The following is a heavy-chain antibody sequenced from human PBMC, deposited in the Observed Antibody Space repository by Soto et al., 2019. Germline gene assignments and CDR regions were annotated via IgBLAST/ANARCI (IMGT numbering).Heavy chain of an antibody. CDR1: GYIFVNYG. CDR3: VMVDNYVTPTPQDV. D-gene: IGHD3-16*01. CDR2: IIPYTGNT. V-gene: IGHV1-18*01. J-gene: IGHJ6*02. Sequence: QVQLVQSGDEVKKPGASVKVSCKASGYIFVNYGIAWVRQAPRQGLEWMGWIIPYTGNTHSASKVQGRITMTTDTSTSTAYLDMGSLTSDDTAVYYCVMVDNYVTPTPQDVWGQGTTVTVSS.